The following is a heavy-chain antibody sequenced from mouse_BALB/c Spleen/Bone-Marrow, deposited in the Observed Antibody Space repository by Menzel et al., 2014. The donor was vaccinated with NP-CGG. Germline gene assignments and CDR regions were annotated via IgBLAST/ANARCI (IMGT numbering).Heavy chain of an antibody. CDR2: ISSGGTYT. J-gene: IGHJ2*01. Sequence: EVQGVESGGDLVKPGGSLKLSCAASGFTFSNYGMSWVRQIPDKRLEWVATISSGGTYTFYPDSVKGRCTISRDNTKNTLTLQMTSLKSEDTAMYYCARRGDYDYFDYWGQGTTLTVSS. CDR1: GFTFSNYG. CDR3: ARRGDYDYFDY. D-gene: IGHD2-4*01. V-gene: IGHV5-6*01.